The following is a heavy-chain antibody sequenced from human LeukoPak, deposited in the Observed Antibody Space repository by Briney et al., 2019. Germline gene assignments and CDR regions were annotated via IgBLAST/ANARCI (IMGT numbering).Heavy chain of an antibody. V-gene: IGHV4-4*07. CDR3: ARDRYYYDSSGYYWLFDY. CDR1: GGSISSYY. CDR2: IYTSGST. Sequence: TSETLSLTCTVSGGSISSYYWSWIRQPAGKGLEWIGRIYTSGSTNYNPSLKSRVTMSVDTSKNQFSLKLSSVTAADTAVYYCARDRYYYDSSGYYWLFDYWGQGTLVIVSS. D-gene: IGHD3-22*01. J-gene: IGHJ4*02.